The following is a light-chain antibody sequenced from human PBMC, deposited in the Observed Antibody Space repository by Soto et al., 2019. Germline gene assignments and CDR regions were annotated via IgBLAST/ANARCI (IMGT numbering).Light chain of an antibody. Sequence: EIVLTHSPAILSLSPGEIATLSFRASQSVSSSLAWYQQKPGQAPRLLIYDTFNRATDIPPRFSGSGSGTDFTLTISSLQSEDFAVYYCQQYNNWPPITFGQGTRLEIK. V-gene: IGKV3-11*01. CDR1: QSVSSS. CDR2: DTF. J-gene: IGKJ5*01. CDR3: QQYNNWPPIT.